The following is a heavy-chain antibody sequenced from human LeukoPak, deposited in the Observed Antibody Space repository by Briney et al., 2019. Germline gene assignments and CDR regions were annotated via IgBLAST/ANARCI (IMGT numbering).Heavy chain of an antibody. CDR2: ITSGGDSI. CDR1: GFTFSTYS. D-gene: IGHD7-27*01. Sequence: PGGSLRLSCTASGFTFSTYSMNRVRQAPGKGLEWISYITSGGDSISYADSVKGRFTISRDNAKDSLSLQMNSLRDEDTAVYYCARDLNWGFDYWGQGTLVTVSS. CDR3: ARDLNWGFDY. J-gene: IGHJ4*02. V-gene: IGHV3-48*02.